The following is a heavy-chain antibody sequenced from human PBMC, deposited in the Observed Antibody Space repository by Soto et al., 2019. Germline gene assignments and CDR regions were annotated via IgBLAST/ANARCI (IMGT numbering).Heavy chain of an antibody. V-gene: IGHV4-31*03. J-gene: IGHJ4*02. Sequence: SETLSLTCTVSGGSISSGGYYWSWIRQHPGKGLEWIGYIYYSGSTYYNQSLKSRVTISVDTSKNQFSLKLSSVTAADTAVYYCARAITMIVVVDYWGQGTLVTVS. CDR2: IYYSGST. CDR3: ARAITMIVVVDY. D-gene: IGHD3-22*01. CDR1: GGSISSGGYY.